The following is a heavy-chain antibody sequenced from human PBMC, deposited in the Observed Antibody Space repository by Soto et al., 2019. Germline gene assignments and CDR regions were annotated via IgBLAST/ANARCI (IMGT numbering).Heavy chain of an antibody. J-gene: IGHJ3*01. D-gene: IGHD3-10*01. CDR1: GFTFSSYA. Sequence: GGSLRLSCTASGFTFSSYAMSWVRQAPGKGLEWVSAISFNSETTYYGDSVQGRFTISRDNSKNTLFLQMNSLRPEDTAAHYCAKFWAYGRNGVADNDAFDVWGQGTMVTVSS. CDR3: AKFWAYGRNGVADNDAFDV. CDR2: ISFNSETT. V-gene: IGHV3-23*01.